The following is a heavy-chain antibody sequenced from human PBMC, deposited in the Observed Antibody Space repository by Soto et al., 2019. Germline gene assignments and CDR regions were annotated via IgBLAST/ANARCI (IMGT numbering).Heavy chain of an antibody. J-gene: IGHJ6*02. V-gene: IGHV3-30-3*01. Sequence: QVQLVESGGGVVQPGKSLRLSCAASRFTFSSYAMDWVRQAPGKGLEWVAVISHDGSEKYYGDSVKGRFTISRDNPKNTVYLQMNSLRPEDTAVYSCARAAAYFYHYYYAMDVWGQGTAVTVSS. D-gene: IGHD6-13*01. CDR3: ARAAAYFYHYYYAMDV. CDR1: RFTFSSYA. CDR2: ISHDGSEK.